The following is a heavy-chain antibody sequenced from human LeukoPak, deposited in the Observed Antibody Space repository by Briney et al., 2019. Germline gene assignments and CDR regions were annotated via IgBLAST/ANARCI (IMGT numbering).Heavy chain of an antibody. CDR2: INPDSGVT. CDR1: GYTFTGYY. D-gene: IGHD3-16*02. J-gene: IGHJ4*02. Sequence: ASVKVSCKASGYTFTGYYMHWVRQAPGQGLEWMGWINPDSGVTYYAQKFQGRVSMTRDTSISTAYMEVSRLRSDDSALYYCARLSTPNLYYFDYWGQGTLVTVSS. V-gene: IGHV1-2*02. CDR3: ARLSTPNLYYFDY.